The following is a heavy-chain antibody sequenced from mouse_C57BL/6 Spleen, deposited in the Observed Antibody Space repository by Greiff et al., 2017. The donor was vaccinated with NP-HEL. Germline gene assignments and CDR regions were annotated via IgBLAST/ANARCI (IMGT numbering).Heavy chain of an antibody. V-gene: IGHV1-55*01. Sequence: QVQLQQPGAELVKPGASVKMSCKASGYTFTSYWITWVKQRPGQGLEWIGDIYPGSGSTNYNEKFKSKATLTVDTSSSTAYMQLSSLTSEGSAVYYCARWLRQGRYFDYWGQGTTLTVSS. D-gene: IGHD2-2*01. CDR1: GYTFTSYW. J-gene: IGHJ2*01. CDR3: ARWLRQGRYFDY. CDR2: IYPGSGST.